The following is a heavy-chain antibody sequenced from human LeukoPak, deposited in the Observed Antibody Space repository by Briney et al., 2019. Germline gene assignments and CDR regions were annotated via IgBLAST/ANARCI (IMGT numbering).Heavy chain of an antibody. D-gene: IGHD3-22*01. CDR2: IIPILGIA. Sequence: WASVKVSCKASGGTFSSYAISWVRQAPGQGLEWMGRIIPILGIANYAQKFQGRVTITADKSTSTAYMELSSLRSEDTAVYYCARVYYDSSGYYPLDFDYWGQGTLVTVSS. CDR1: GGTFSSYA. CDR3: ARVYYDSSGYYPLDFDY. J-gene: IGHJ4*02. V-gene: IGHV1-69*04.